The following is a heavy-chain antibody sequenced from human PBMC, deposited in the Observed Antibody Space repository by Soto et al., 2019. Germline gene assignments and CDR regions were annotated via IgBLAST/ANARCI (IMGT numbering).Heavy chain of an antibody. J-gene: IGHJ4*02. Sequence: GASVKVSCKASGYTFTSYSMHWVLQAPGQRLEWMGWINAGNGNTKYSQKFQGRVTITRDTSASTAYMELSGLRSEDTAVYYCASDWLPSPWFYWGQGTLVTVSS. D-gene: IGHD3-9*01. CDR3: ASDWLPSPWFY. CDR1: GYTFTSYS. V-gene: IGHV1-3*01. CDR2: INAGNGNT.